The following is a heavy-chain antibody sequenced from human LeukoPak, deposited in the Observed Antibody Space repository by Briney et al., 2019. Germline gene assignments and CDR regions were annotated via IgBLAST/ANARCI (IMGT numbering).Heavy chain of an antibody. D-gene: IGHD3-10*01. Sequence: GGSLRLSCAASGFTFSSYSMNWVRQAPGKGLEWVSYISSSSSTIYYADSVKGRFTISRDNAKNSLYLQMTSLRAEDTAVYYCGRFVTERYGQGDLWGQGTLVTVSS. J-gene: IGHJ5*02. CDR1: GFTFSSYS. CDR2: ISSSSSTI. V-gene: IGHV3-48*04. CDR3: GRFVTERYGQGDL.